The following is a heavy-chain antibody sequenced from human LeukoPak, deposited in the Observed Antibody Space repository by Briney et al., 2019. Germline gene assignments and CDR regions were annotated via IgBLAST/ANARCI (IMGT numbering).Heavy chain of an antibody. D-gene: IGHD2-2*01. J-gene: IGHJ5*02. CDR3: ARSSTSLNWFDP. CDR1: GYTFTGYY. Sequence: ASVKVSCKASGYTFTGYYMHWVRQAHGQGLEWMGWINPNSGGTSYAQKFQGRVTMTRDTSISTAYMELSRLRSDDTAVYYCARSSTSLNWFDPWGQGTLVTVSS. CDR2: INPNSGGT. V-gene: IGHV1-2*02.